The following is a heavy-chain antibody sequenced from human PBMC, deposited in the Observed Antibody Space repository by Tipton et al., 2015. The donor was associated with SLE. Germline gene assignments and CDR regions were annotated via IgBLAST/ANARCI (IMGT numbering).Heavy chain of an antibody. CDR3: ARTVIPRAGYDY. D-gene: IGHD2-2*01. CDR2: INHSGST. CDR1: GGSITSHY. Sequence: TLSLTCTVSGGSITSHYWSWIRQPPGKGLEWIGEINHSGSTKYNPSLKSRVTISVDASKNQFSLKMNFVTAADTALYYCARTVIPRAGYDYWGQGTLVTVSS. V-gene: IGHV4-34*01. J-gene: IGHJ4*02.